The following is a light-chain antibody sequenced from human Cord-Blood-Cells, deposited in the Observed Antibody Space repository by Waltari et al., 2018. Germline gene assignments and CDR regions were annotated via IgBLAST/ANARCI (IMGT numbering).Light chain of an antibody. J-gene: IGLJ1*01. Sequence: QSALTQPAPVSGSPGQSITISCTGTSSDVGSYNLVSWYHQHPGKAPKLMIYEGSKRPSGVSNRFSGSKSGNTASLTISGLQAEDEADYYCCSYAGSSTYVFGTGTKVTVL. CDR3: CSYAGSSTYV. CDR2: EGS. V-gene: IGLV2-23*01. CDR1: SSDVGSYNL.